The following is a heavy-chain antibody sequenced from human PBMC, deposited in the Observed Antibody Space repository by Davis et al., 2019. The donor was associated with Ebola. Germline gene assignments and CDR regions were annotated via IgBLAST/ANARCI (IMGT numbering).Heavy chain of an antibody. CDR1: GGTFSSYA. V-gene: IGHV1-69*13. D-gene: IGHD2-15*01. J-gene: IGHJ6*03. CDR3: ASPLVVAEDYYYYMDV. CDR2: IIPIFGTA. Sequence: SVKVPCKASGGTFSSYAISWVRQAPGQGLEWMGGIIPIFGTANYAQKFQGRVTITADESTSTAYMELSSLRSEDTAVYYCASPLVVAEDYYYYMDVWGKGTTVTVSS.